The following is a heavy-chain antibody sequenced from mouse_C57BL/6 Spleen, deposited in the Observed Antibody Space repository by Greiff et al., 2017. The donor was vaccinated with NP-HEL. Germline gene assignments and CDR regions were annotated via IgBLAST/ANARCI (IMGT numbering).Heavy chain of an antibody. D-gene: IGHD4-1*01. V-gene: IGHV1-64*01. CDR3: ARAGTEYYAMDY. Sequence: QVQLQQPGAELVKPGASVKLSCKASGYTFTSYWMHWVKQRPGQGLEWIGMIHPNSGSTNYNEKFKSKATLTVDKSSSTAYMQLSSLTSEDSAVYYCARAGTEYYAMDYWGQGTSVTVSS. J-gene: IGHJ4*01. CDR2: IHPNSGST. CDR1: GYTFTSYW.